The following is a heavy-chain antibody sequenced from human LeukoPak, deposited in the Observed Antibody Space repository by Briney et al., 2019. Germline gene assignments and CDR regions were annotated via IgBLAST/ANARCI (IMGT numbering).Heavy chain of an antibody. Sequence: SGALSLTCTFSVGSNISYYWSWIRQPPAKGREGVGYIYYRGTTKYNPSLKSQVTISVDKSKNQVSLKLSSVTAADTDVYYCARDTPPNALDYWGQGTLVTVSS. J-gene: IGHJ4*02. CDR3: ARDTPPNALDY. V-gene: IGHV4-59*01. CDR2: IYYRGTT. D-gene: IGHD1-1*01. CDR1: VGSNISYY.